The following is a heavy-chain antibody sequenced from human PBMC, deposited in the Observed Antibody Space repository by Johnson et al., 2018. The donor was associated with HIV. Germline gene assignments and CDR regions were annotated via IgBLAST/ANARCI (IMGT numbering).Heavy chain of an antibody. V-gene: IGHV3-30*19. J-gene: IGHJ3*02. Sequence: QVQLVESGGGVVQPGGSLRLSGAASGFTFSSYGMHWVRQAPGKGLEWVAVISYDGSKKYYADSVRGRFTISKDNSNKTLYLQMNSLRAEDTAVYYCARDADIVATIGEAFDIWGQGTMVTVSS. D-gene: IGHD5-12*01. CDR1: GFTFSSYG. CDR3: ARDADIVATIGEAFDI. CDR2: ISYDGSKK.